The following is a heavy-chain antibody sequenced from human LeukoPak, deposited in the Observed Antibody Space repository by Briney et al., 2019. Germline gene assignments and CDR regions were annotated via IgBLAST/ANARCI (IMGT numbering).Heavy chain of an antibody. D-gene: IGHD3-22*01. V-gene: IGHV4-59*01. CDR3: ARVLHTYDSSGYYFEDYFDY. CDR1: GGSISSYY. Sequence: PSETLSLTCTVSGGSISSYYWSWIRQPPGNGLEWIGYIYYSVSTNYNPSLKSRVTISVDTSKNQFSLKLSSVTAADTAVYYCARVLHTYDSSGYYFEDYFDYWGQGTLVTVSS. CDR2: IYYSVST. J-gene: IGHJ4*02.